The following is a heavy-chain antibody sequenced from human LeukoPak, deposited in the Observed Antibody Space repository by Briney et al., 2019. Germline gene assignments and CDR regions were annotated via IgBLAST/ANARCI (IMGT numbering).Heavy chain of an antibody. D-gene: IGHD3-22*01. CDR3: ARGDYYDSSEDY. Sequence: ASVKVSCKASGYTFTSYDINWVRQATGQGLEWMGWMNPNSGNTGYAQKFQGRVTMTRNTSISTAYMELSCLRSEDTAVYYCARGDYYDSSEDYWGQGTLVTVSS. J-gene: IGHJ4*02. V-gene: IGHV1-8*01. CDR1: GYTFTSYD. CDR2: MNPNSGNT.